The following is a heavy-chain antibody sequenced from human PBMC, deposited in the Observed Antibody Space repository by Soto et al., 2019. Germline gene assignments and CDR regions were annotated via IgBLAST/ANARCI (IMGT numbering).Heavy chain of an antibody. D-gene: IGHD3-10*01. CDR2: IYYSGST. Sequence: SETLSLTCTVSGGSISSYYWSWIRQPPGKGLEWIGYIYYSGSTNYNPSLKSRVTVSVDTSKNQFSLKLSSVTAADTALYYCARTYGRNFDYWGQGTLVTVSS. CDR1: GGSISSYY. V-gene: IGHV4-59*01. J-gene: IGHJ4*02. CDR3: ARTYGRNFDY.